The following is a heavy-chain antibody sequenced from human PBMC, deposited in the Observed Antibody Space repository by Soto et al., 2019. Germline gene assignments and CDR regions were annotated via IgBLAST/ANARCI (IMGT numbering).Heavy chain of an antibody. D-gene: IGHD6-6*01. Sequence: GGSLRLSCAASGFTFSSYSMNWVRQAPGKGLEWVSSISSSSSYIYYADSVKGRFTISRDNAKNSLYLQMNSLRAEDTAVYYCAREYSSSPAAFDIWGQGTMVTVSS. CDR3: AREYSSSPAAFDI. CDR2: ISSSSSYI. J-gene: IGHJ3*02. V-gene: IGHV3-21*01. CDR1: GFTFSSYS.